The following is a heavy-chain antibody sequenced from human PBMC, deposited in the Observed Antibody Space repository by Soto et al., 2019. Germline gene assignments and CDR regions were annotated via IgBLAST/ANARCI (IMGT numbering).Heavy chain of an antibody. Sequence: QVQLVESGGGVVQPGRSLRLSCAASGFTFSSYGMHWVRQAPGKGLEWVAVIWYDGSNKYYADSVKGRFTISRDNSKNTLYLQMNSLRAEDTAVYYCARGVGYGGNSPSDYWGQGTLVTVSS. V-gene: IGHV3-33*01. CDR2: IWYDGSNK. J-gene: IGHJ4*02. D-gene: IGHD4-17*01. CDR3: ARGVGYGGNSPSDY. CDR1: GFTFSSYG.